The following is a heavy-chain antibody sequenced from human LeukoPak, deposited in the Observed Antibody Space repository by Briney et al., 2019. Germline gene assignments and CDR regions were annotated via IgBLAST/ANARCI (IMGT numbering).Heavy chain of an antibody. CDR2: IKQDGSEK. J-gene: IGHJ6*02. V-gene: IGHV3-7*01. CDR3: ARERPVAFPYYYYGMDV. Sequence: GGSLRLSCAASGFTFSSYWMSWVRQAPGKGLEWVANIKQDGSEKYYVDSVKGRFTISRDNAKDSLYLQMYSLRAEDTAVYYCARERPVAFPYYYYGMDVWGQGTTVTVSS. CDR1: GFTFSSYW. D-gene: IGHD5-12*01.